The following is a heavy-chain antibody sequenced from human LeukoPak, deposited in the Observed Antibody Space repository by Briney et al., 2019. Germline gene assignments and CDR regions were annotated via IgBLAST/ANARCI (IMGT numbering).Heavy chain of an antibody. D-gene: IGHD5-12*01. CDR2: MNPNSGNT. J-gene: IGHJ4*02. CDR3: ARGDMFRGYSGYDLGDY. Sequence: ASVKVSCKASGYTFTSYDINWVRQATGQGLEWMGWMNPNSGNTGYAQKFQGRVTMTRNTSISTAYMELSSLRSEDTAVYYCARGDMFRGYSGYDLGDYWGQGTLVTVSS. V-gene: IGHV1-8*01. CDR1: GYTFTSYD.